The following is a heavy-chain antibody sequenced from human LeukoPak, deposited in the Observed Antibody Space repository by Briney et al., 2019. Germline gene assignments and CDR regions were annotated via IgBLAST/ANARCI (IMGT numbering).Heavy chain of an antibody. Sequence: GGSLRLSCVASGFTLSSYWMYWVRQAPGEGLVWVSVISSDGSKTSYADSVKGRFTISRDSAKNTLYLQMNSLRAEDTAVYYCVRDGPWERVDFDYWGQGTLVTVSS. D-gene: IGHD1-26*01. CDR3: VRDGPWERVDFDY. CDR2: ISSDGSKT. J-gene: IGHJ4*02. V-gene: IGHV3-74*01. CDR1: GFTLSSYW.